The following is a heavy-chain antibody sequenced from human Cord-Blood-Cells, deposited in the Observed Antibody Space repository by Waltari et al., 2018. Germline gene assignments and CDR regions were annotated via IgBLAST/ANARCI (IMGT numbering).Heavy chain of an antibody. CDR3: ACSSSWYRGPFDY. CDR1: GFTVSSNY. Sequence: EVQLVESGGGLIQPGGSLRLSCAASGFTVSSNYMSWVRQAPGKGLGWVLVIYSGGSTYYADSVKGRFTISRDNSKNTLYLQMNSLRAEDTAVYYCACSSSWYRGPFDYWGQGTLVTVSS. J-gene: IGHJ4*02. D-gene: IGHD6-13*01. V-gene: IGHV3-53*01. CDR2: IYSGGST.